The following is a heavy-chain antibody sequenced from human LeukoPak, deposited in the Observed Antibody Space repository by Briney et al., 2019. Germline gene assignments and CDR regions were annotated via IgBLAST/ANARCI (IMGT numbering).Heavy chain of an antibody. J-gene: IGHJ4*02. CDR2: IYYSGST. CDR1: GGSISSYY. V-gene: IGHV4-59*01. Sequence: SETLSLTCTVSGGSISSYYWSWIRQPPGKGLEWIGYIYYSGSTNYNPSLKSRVTISVDTSKNQFSLKLSSVTAADTAVYYCARDTSRLGVDYWGQGTLVTVSS. D-gene: IGHD3-16*01. CDR3: ARDTSRLGVDY.